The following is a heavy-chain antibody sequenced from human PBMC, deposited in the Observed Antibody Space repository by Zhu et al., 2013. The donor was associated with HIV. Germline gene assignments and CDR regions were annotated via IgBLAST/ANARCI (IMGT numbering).Heavy chain of an antibody. CDR3: ARGPYCSGATCYSQNFDY. J-gene: IGHJ4*02. CDR1: GGTFRSYA. CDR2: ISVYNGDT. Sequence: LVQSGAEVKKPGSSVRVSCKASGGTFRSYAMSWVRLAPGHGLEWMGWISVYNGDTNYAQKLQDRVTMTTDTSTSTAFMELRSLRSDDTAVYYCARGPYCSGATCYSQNFDYWGQGSLVTVSS. V-gene: IGHV1-18*01. D-gene: IGHD2-15*01.